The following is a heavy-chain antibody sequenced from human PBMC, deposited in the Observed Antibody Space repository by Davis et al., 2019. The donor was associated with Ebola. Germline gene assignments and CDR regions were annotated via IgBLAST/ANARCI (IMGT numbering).Heavy chain of an antibody. CDR1: GLSLSNARMG. V-gene: IGHV2-26*01. CDR3: ARMSSYWYLDY. J-gene: IGHJ4*02. CDR2: IFSSDEK. Sequence: SGPTLVKPTETLTLTCTVSGLSLSNARMGVSWIRQPPGKALEWLAPIFSSDEKSFSTSLKSRLTLSKDTSKSQVVLTMTNMDPVDTATYYCARMSSYWYLDYWGQGALVTVSS. D-gene: IGHD2-15*01.